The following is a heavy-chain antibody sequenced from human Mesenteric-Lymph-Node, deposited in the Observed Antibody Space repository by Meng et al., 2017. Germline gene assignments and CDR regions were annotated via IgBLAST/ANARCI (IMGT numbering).Heavy chain of an antibody. Sequence: GESLKISCAASGFTFSSYWMDWVRQAPGKGPVWVSRINSDGSSTSYADSVKGRFTISRDNAKNTLYLQMNSLRAEDTALYYCARVTSRSSGRYFDNWGQGTLVTVSS. CDR3: ARVTSRSSGRYFDN. D-gene: IGHD6-6*01. CDR1: GFTFSSYW. V-gene: IGHV3-74*01. CDR2: INSDGSST. J-gene: IGHJ4*02.